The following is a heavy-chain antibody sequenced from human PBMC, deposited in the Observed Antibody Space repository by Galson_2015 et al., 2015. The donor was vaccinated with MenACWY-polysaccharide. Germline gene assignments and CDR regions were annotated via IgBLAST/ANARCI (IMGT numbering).Heavy chain of an antibody. CDR1: GGSMSSYR. CDR3: ARGYSSGWSAEYFHH. CDR2: VSSSGST. J-gene: IGHJ1*01. D-gene: IGHD6-19*01. V-gene: IGHV4-59*01. Sequence: ETLSLTCTVSGGSMSSYRWSWIRPPPEKGLEWIAYVSSSGSTDYNPSLESRVTISMDTSKRQIFLNLTSVTAADTAVCYCARGYSSGWSAEYFHHWGQGALVTVSS.